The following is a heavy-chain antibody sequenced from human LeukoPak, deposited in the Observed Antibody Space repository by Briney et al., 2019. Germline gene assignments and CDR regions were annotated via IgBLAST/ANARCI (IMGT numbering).Heavy chain of an antibody. CDR2: ISAYNGNT. J-gene: IGHJ4*02. D-gene: IGHD3-3*01. Sequence: ASVKVSCKASGYTFTSYGISWVRQAPGQGLEWMGWISAYNGNTNYAQKLQGRVTMTTDTSTSTAYMELRSLRSEDTAVYYCARGVRTYYDFWSGYSPADYWGQGTLVTVSS. V-gene: IGHV1-18*01. CDR1: GYTFTSYG. CDR3: ARGVRTYYDFWSGYSPADY.